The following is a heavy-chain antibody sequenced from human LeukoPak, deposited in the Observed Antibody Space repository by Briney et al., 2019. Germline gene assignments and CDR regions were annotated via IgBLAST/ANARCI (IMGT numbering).Heavy chain of an antibody. CDR2: MNPNSGNT. Sequence: ASVKVSCKASGYTFTSYGTNWVRQATGQGLEWMGWMNPNSGNTGYAQKFQGRVTMTRNTSISTAYMELSSLRSEDTAVYYCARGYYDSSGYYPNWFDPWGQGTLVTVSS. J-gene: IGHJ5*02. CDR1: GYTFTSYG. V-gene: IGHV1-8*01. D-gene: IGHD3-22*01. CDR3: ARGYYDSSGYYPNWFDP.